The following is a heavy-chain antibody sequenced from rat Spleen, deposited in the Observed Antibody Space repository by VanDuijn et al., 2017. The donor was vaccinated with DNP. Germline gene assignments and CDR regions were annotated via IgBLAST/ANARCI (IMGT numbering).Heavy chain of an antibody. CDR1: GFTLNTYW. CDR3: AIYLYSGDNWFGY. V-gene: IGHV5-31*01. D-gene: IGHD1-1*01. CDR2: MSSSSVRT. J-gene: IGHJ3*01. Sequence: EVQLVESGGDLVQPGRSLKLSCAASGFTLNTYWMTWFRQVPGKGLGWTASMSSSSVRTYYPDSVKGRFSISRDNAKNTLYLQMNSLRSEDTATYYCAIYLYSGDNWFGYWGQGTLVTVSS.